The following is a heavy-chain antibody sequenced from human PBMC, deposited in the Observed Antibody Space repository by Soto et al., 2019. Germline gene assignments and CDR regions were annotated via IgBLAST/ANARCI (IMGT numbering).Heavy chain of an antibody. Sequence: QSLYLTFAVSGRPTVSYHWSWLRQSPAKGMDGIGCVYYRDGTNYNPSLKSRVTIHLDRSKNPFSLRLTSVTAADTAVYYCARTEASSWSFFYYGMDVWGQGTTVT. J-gene: IGHJ6*02. CDR3: ARTEASSWSFFYYGMDV. V-gene: IGHV4-59*13. CDR2: VYYRDGT. CDR1: GRPTVSYH. D-gene: IGHD6-13*01.